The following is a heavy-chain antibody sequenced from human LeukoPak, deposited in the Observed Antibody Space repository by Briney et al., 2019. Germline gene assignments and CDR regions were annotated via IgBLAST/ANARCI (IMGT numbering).Heavy chain of an antibody. CDR3: AKVSAGPKRSGYYYPDY. CDR1: GFTFRSYW. D-gene: IGHD3-22*01. Sequence: GGSLRLSCAASGFTFRSYWMHWVRQAPGKGLVWVSRINSDGSSTSYADSVKGRFTISRDNSKNTLYLQMNSLRAEDTAVYYCAKVSAGPKRSGYYYPDYWGQGTLVTVSS. J-gene: IGHJ4*02. CDR2: INSDGSST. V-gene: IGHV3-74*01.